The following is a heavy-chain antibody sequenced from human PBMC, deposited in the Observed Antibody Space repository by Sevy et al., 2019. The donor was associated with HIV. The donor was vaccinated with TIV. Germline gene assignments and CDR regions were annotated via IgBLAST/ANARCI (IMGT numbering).Heavy chain of an antibody. CDR3: AGVYPCGGVCYYFDY. J-gene: IGHJ4*02. Sequence: ASVKVSCKASGGTFSRYIISWVRQAPGQGLEWMGGIIASSGTANYAQKFQGRVTITADESTNTAYMEMSSLTSEDTAIYYCAGVYPCGGVCYYFDYWGQGTLVTVSS. CDR1: GGTFSRYI. D-gene: IGHD2-21*02. V-gene: IGHV1-69*13. CDR2: IIASSGTA.